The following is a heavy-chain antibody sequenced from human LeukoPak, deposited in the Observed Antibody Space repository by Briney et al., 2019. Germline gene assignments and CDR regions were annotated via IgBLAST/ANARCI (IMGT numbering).Heavy chain of an antibody. J-gene: IGHJ5*02. CDR3: ARAFSSSSGKGFDP. CDR2: ISYDGSNK. Sequence: SGGSQRLSCAASGFTFSSYAMHWVRQAPGKGLEWVAVISYDGSNKYYADSVKGRFTISRDNSKNTLYLQMNSLRAEDTAVYYCARAFSSSSGKGFDPWGQGTLVTVSS. V-gene: IGHV3-30-3*01. D-gene: IGHD6-13*01. CDR1: GFTFSSYA.